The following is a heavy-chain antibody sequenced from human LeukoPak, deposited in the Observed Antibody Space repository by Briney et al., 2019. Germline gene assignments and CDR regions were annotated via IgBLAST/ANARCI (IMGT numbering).Heavy chain of an antibody. CDR1: GDAFISNS. CDR2: INPYNGNT. Sequence: ASVKVSCKASGDAFISNSFVWVRQAPGQGLEWVAWINPYNGNTDSAHRFQDRVTMTTDTSTSTAYMELRTSRSDDTAMYFCASTRILSGGSFDAWGQGTMVIVSS. J-gene: IGHJ3*01. D-gene: IGHD3-10*01. CDR3: ASTRILSGGSFDA. V-gene: IGHV1-18*01.